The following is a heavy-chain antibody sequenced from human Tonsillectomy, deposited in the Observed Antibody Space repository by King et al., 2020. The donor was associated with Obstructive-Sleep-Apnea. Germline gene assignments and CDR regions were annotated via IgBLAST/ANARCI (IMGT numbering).Heavy chain of an antibody. D-gene: IGHD3-10*01. CDR1: GFTFSTYA. V-gene: IGHV3-23*04. J-gene: IGHJ3*01. Sequence: VQLVESGGGPAQPGGSLRLSCAASGFTFSTYAMVWVRQSPGKGLEWVASVSGSGAYTYYTDSVKGRFTVSRDNFKETLSRQMDSLRVDDTAVYYCAKDQGSGSRYKPCDALDLWGEGTAVTVSS. CDR2: VSGSGAYT. CDR3: AKDQGSGSRYKPCDALDL.